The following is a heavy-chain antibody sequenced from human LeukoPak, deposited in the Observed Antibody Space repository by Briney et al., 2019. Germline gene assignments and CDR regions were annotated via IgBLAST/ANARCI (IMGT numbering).Heavy chain of an antibody. CDR2: IYYIGSN. CDR1: GGSLSSYY. D-gene: IGHD3-22*01. Sequence: SETLSLTCTVSGGSLSSYYWSWIRQPPGKGLEWIGYIYYIGSNNYNTSLTGRVTISVGTSKNQFSLKLSSVTAADTAVYYCARVETYYYDSSGYHYPSPLVGSFDIWGQGTMVTVSS. CDR3: ARVETYYYDSSGYHYPSPLVGSFDI. J-gene: IGHJ3*02. V-gene: IGHV4-59*01.